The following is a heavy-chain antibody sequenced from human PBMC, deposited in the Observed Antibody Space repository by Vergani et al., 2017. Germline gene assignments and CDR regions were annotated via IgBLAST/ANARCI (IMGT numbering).Heavy chain of an antibody. J-gene: IGHJ5*01. CDR2: ISNSGNTI. CDR3: AGVGCGTGGRCEGDGKRWFDS. D-gene: IGHD3/OR15-3a*01. V-gene: IGHV3-11*04. Sequence: QVQLVESGGGLVKPGGSLRLSCAASGFSFSDHYMPWIRQAPGKGLEWVSYISNSGNTIEYADSVKGRFIISRDTFKNTVYLQMNSLRTEDAAVYYCAGVGCGTGGRCEGDGKRWFDSWGQGTLVAVSS. CDR1: GFSFSDHY.